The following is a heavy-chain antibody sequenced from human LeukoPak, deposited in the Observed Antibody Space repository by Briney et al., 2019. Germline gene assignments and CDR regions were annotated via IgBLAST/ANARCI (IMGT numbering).Heavy chain of an antibody. CDR1: GGSISSSSYY. Sequence: SSEALSLTCTVSGGSISSSSYYWGWIRQPPGKGLEWIGSIYYSGSTYYNPSLKSRVTISVDTSKNQFSPKLSSVTAADTAVYYCARQLGYCSSTSCYADKVDYWGQGTLVTVSS. CDR2: IYYSGST. V-gene: IGHV4-39*01. D-gene: IGHD2-2*01. J-gene: IGHJ4*02. CDR3: ARQLGYCSSTSCYADKVDY.